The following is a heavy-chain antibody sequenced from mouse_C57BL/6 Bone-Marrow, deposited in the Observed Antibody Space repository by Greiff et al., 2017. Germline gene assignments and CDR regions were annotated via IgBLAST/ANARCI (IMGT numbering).Heavy chain of an antibody. CDR3: ARQGPHAMYY. V-gene: IGHV5-12*01. Sequence: EVKLVESGGGLVQPGGSLKLSCAASGFTFSDYYMYWVRQTPEKRLEWVAYISNGGGSTYYPDTVKGRFTISRDNAKNTLYLQMSRLKSEDTAMYYCARQGPHAMYYGERGTAVTVTS. CDR2: ISNGGGST. J-gene: IGHJ4*01. CDR1: GFTFSDYY.